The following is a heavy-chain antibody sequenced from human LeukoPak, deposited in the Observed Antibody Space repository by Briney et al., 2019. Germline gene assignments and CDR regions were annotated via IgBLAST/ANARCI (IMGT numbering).Heavy chain of an antibody. J-gene: IGHJ4*02. D-gene: IGHD3-10*01. CDR3: AREGGGYYSGYFDY. CDR2: IYYSGST. CDR1: GGSISSSSYY. V-gene: IGHV4-39*07. Sequence: PSETLSLTCTVSGGSISSSSYYWGWIRQPPGKGLEWIGSIYYSGSTYYNPSLKSRVTISVDTSKNQFSLKLSSVTAADTAVYYCAREGGGYYSGYFDYWGQGTLVTVSS.